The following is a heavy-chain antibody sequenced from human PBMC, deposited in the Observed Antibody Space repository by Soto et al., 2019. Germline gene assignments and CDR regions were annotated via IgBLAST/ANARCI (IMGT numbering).Heavy chain of an antibody. CDR2: ISPSGGST. Sequence: ASVKVSCKASGYTFTSYYMHWVRQAPGQGLEWMGIISPSGGSTSYAQKFQGRVTMTRDTSTSTVYMELSSLRSEDTAVYYCARRGTGGAARPWGQGTLVTVSS. J-gene: IGHJ5*02. V-gene: IGHV1-46*01. CDR3: ARRGTGGAARP. D-gene: IGHD6-6*01. CDR1: GYTFTSYY.